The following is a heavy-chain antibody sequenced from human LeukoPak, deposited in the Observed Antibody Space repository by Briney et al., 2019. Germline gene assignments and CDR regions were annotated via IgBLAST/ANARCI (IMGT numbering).Heavy chain of an antibody. D-gene: IGHD2-21*02. CDR2: IYIDANT. V-gene: IGHV3-53*01. J-gene: IGHJ6*04. CDR1: GFTVSTNH. CDR3: ARDREVVTAKAQMDV. Sequence: PGGSLRLSCAVSGFTVSTNHMSWVRQAPGNGLEWISVIYIDANTYYTDSVKGRSTISRDNSKNTVFLQMNSLRVEDTAVYYCARDREVVTAKAQMDVWGKGTTVTVSS.